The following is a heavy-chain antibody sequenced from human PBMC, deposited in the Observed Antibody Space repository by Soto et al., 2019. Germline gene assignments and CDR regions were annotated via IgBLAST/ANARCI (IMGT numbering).Heavy chain of an antibody. CDR2: FNWNGGST. Sequence: EVQLVESGGGVVRPGGSLRLSCAASGFTFDDYGMSWVRQAPGKGLEWVSGFNWNGGSTGYADSVKGRFTISRDNAKNSLHLQMNRLRAVDTALYHCARWYDGSGSYPRPPNYYYFYYMDVLGKGTTVTVSS. V-gene: IGHV3-20*01. CDR3: ARWYDGSGSYPRPPNYYYFYYMDV. CDR1: GFTFDDYG. J-gene: IGHJ6*03. D-gene: IGHD3-10*01.